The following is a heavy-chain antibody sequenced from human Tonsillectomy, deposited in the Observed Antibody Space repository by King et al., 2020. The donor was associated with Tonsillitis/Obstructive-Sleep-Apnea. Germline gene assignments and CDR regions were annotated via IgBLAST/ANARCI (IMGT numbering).Heavy chain of an antibody. CDR2: INHSGST. CDR3: ARGPRIVGATNDLDAFDI. J-gene: IGHJ3*02. D-gene: IGHD1-26*01. CDR1: GGSFSGYY. V-gene: IGHV4-34*01. Sequence: VQLQQWGAGLLKPSETLSLTCAVYGGSFSGYYWSWIRQPPGKGLEWVGEINHSGSTNYNQSLKSRVTISVDTSNNQLSLKLSSVTAADTALYYCARGPRIVGATNDLDAFDIWGQGTLVTVSS.